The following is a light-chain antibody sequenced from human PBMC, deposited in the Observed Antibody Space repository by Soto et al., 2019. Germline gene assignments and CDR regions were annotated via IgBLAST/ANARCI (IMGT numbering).Light chain of an antibody. CDR1: SSDVGGYNY. CDR2: EVT. J-gene: IGLJ3*02. CDR3: SSYAGSNNFV. V-gene: IGLV2-8*01. Sequence: QSALTQPPSASGSPGQSITISCTGTSSDVGGYNYVSWYQQHPGKVPKLMIYEVTKRPSGVPDRFSGSKSGNTASLTVSGLQAEDEADYYCSSYAGSNNFVFGGGTKLTVL.